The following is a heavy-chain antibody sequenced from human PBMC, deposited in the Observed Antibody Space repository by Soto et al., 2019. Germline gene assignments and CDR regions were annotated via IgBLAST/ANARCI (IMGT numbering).Heavy chain of an antibody. V-gene: IGHV3-7*01. Sequence: WGSLRLSCTASGFTFSNYWMSWVRQAPGKGLEWVANINQDGSEKYFVDSVKGRFSISRDNAKNSLYRQMNSLRVEHTAVYYCARGQERMYSNFPYYFDYWGQGTLVTVSS. CDR2: INQDGSEK. CDR1: GFTFSNYW. J-gene: IGHJ4*02. D-gene: IGHD4-4*01. CDR3: ARGQERMYSNFPYYFDY.